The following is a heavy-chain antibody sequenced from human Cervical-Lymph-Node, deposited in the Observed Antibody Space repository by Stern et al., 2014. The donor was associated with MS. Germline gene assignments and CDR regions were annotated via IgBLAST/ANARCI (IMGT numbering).Heavy chain of an antibody. Sequence: VQLVESGGGVVQPGRSLRLSCAASGFTFSSYGMHWVRQAPGKGLEWVAVIWDDGSNKYYADSVKGRFTISRDNSKNTLYLQMNSLRAEDTAVYYCAREGPYNWNYGAAVGLDYWGQGTLVTVSS. D-gene: IGHD1-7*01. V-gene: IGHV3-33*01. J-gene: IGHJ4*02. CDR1: GFTFSSYG. CDR3: AREGPYNWNYGAAVGLDY. CDR2: IWDDGSNK.